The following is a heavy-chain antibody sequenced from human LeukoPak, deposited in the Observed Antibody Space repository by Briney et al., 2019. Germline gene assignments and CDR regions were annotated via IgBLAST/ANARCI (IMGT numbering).Heavy chain of an antibody. CDR2: IYHSGST. CDR1: GGSISTYY. J-gene: IGHJ1*01. CDR3: ARGGAARLHFQN. V-gene: IGHV4-59*01. D-gene: IGHD6-6*01. Sequence: SETLSLTCIVSGGSISTYYWNWIRQPPGKGLEWIGCIYHSGSTNYNPSLQSRVTISVDTSKNQFSLNLNSVTAADTAVYYCARGGAARLHFQNWGQGTLVTVSS.